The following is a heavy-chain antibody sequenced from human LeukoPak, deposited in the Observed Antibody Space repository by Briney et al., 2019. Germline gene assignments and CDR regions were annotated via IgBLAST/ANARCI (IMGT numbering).Heavy chain of an antibody. J-gene: IGHJ4*02. CDR3: AREQVDDYGVPFDY. CDR1: GFTFSSYE. V-gene: IGHV3-48*03. CDR2: ISSSGSTI. Sequence: GGSLRLSCAASGFTFSSYEMNWVRQAPGKGLEWVSYISSSGSTIYYADSVKGRFTISRDNAKNSLYLQMNSLRAEDTAVYYCAREQVDDYGVPFDYWGQGTLVTVSS. D-gene: IGHD4-17*01.